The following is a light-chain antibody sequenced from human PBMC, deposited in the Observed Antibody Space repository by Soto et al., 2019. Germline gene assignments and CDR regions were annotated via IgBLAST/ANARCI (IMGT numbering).Light chain of an antibody. J-gene: IGKJ1*01. CDR2: KAS. CDR3: QQYNSYSRT. CDR1: QRISRR. V-gene: IGKV1-5*03. Sequence: DIQMTQPPSTRCASVGEKGTIGSRTSQRISRRLAWYQQKTGKAHKLLIYKASSLESGVPSRFSGSGSGTEFTLTISSLQPDDFATYYCQQYNSYSRTFGQGTKVDIK.